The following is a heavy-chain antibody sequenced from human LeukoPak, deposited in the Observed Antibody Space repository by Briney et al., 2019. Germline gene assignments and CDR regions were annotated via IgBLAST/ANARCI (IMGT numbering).Heavy chain of an antibody. CDR2: IYLSDST. CDR3: ARAPDYYGSGGDFDY. V-gene: IGHV4-30-2*01. D-gene: IGHD3-10*01. CDR1: GGSISSGGYS. J-gene: IGHJ4*02. Sequence: SQTLSLTCAVSGGSISSGGYSWSWIRQPPGKGLERIGYIYLSDSTYYIPSIKSRVTISSDRSKNQFSLKLSSVTAADTAVYYCARAPDYYGSGGDFDYWGQGTLVTVSS.